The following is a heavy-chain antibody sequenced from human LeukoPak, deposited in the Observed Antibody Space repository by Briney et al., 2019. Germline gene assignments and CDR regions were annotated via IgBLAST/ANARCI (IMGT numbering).Heavy chain of an antibody. CDR3: ATGGTIAARAFDY. CDR2: INTNTGNP. J-gene: IGHJ4*02. V-gene: IGHV7-4-1*02. Sequence: ASVKVSCKASGYTFTSYAMNWVRQAPGQGLECMGWINTNTGNPTYAQGFTGRFVFSLDTSVSTAYLQISSLKAEDTAVYYCATGGTIAARAFDYWGQGTLVTVSS. CDR1: GYTFTSYA. D-gene: IGHD6-6*01.